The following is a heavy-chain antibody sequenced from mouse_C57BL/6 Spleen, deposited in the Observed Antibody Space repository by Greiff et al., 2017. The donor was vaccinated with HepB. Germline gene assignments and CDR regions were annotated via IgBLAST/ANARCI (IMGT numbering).Heavy chain of an antibody. CDR1: GFTFSSYA. CDR2: ISSGGDYI. V-gene: IGHV5-9-1*02. J-gene: IGHJ2*01. D-gene: IGHD1-3*01. Sequence: EVHLVESGEGLVKPGGSLKLSCAASGFTFSSYAMSWVRQTPEKRLEWVAYISSGGDYIYYADTVKGRFTISRDNARNTLYLQMSSLKSEDTAMYYCTREGFNSYFDYWGQGTTLTVSS. CDR3: TREGFNSYFDY.